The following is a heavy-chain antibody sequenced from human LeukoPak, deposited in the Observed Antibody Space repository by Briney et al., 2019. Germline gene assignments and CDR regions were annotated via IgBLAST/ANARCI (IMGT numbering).Heavy chain of an antibody. CDR3: ARSPVGYGSGSPYGMDV. V-gene: IGHV4-59*01. CDR1: GGSISSYY. Sequence: SETLSLTCTVSGGSISSYYWSWIRQPPGKGLEWIGYIYYSGSTNYNPSLKSRVTISVDTSKNQFSLKLSSVTAADTAVYYCARSPVGYGSGSPYGMDVWGQGTTVTVSS. D-gene: IGHD3-10*01. CDR2: IYYSGST. J-gene: IGHJ6*02.